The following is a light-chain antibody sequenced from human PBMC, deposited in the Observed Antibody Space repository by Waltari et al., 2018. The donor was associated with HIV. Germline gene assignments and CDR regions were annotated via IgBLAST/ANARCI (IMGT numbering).Light chain of an antibody. CDR2: DAS. CDR1: QTVTNK. V-gene: IGKV1-39*01. J-gene: IGKJ3*01. CDR3: QQSYSSPLT. Sequence: DIQMTQSPSPLSPSVGDSVRITCRESQTVTNKVNWYQQKPGKAPQLLIYDASTLQSGVPSRFRGGGSGTDFTLTITSLQPDDFATYFCQQSYSSPLTFGPGTKLDIK.